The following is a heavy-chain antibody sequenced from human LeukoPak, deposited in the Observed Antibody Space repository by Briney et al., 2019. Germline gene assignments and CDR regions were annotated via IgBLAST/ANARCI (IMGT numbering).Heavy chain of an antibody. V-gene: IGHV4-30-4*01. CDR2: IYYSGSA. CDR1: GGSISRGDYD. CDR3: ARGGCSSTSCYGPFDP. D-gene: IGHD2-2*01. Sequence: PSETLSLTCTVSGGSISRGDYDWSWIRQPPGKGLEWIGCIYYSGSAYYNPSLKSRVSISVDTSKNRFSLKLSSVTAADTAVYHCARGGCSSTSCYGPFDPWGQGTLVTVSS. J-gene: IGHJ5*02.